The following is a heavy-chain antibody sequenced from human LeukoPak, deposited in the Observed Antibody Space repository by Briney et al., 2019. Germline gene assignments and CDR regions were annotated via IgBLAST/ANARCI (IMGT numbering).Heavy chain of an antibody. V-gene: IGHV3-9*01. D-gene: IGHD4-23*01. J-gene: IGHJ6*02. CDR2: INWNSDTK. Sequence: GRSLRLSCVAFGFTFDDYAMHWVRRPPGKGLEWVSAINWNSDTKAYADSVKGRFTISRDRARNSLYLQMDSLRPEDTASYYCAKDTGGNGAYFYAMDVWGQGTSVTVSS. CDR3: AKDTGGNGAYFYAMDV. CDR1: GFTFDDYA.